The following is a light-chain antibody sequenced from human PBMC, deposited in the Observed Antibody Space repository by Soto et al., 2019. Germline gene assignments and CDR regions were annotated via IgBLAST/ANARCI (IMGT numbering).Light chain of an antibody. Sequence: DIQMTQSPSSLSASVGDRATITCQASQDISNYLNWYQQKPGTVPKLLISAASTLQTGVPSRFSGGGSGTDFTLTISSLQPEDVATYYCQKYNSAPWTFGQGTKVDIK. CDR3: QKYNSAPWT. V-gene: IGKV1-27*01. CDR2: AAS. J-gene: IGKJ1*01. CDR1: QDISNY.